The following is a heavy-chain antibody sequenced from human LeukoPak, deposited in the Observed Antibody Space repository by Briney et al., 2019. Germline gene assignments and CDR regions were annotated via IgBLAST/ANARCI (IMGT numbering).Heavy chain of an antibody. V-gene: IGHV4-59*01. D-gene: IGHD3-22*01. Sequence: SETLSLTCTVSGGSISSYYWSWIRQPPGKGLEWIGYIYYSGSTNYNPSLKSRVTISVDTSKNQFSLKLSSVTAADTAVYYCAREDDSSGYYGSRGAFDIWGQGTMVTVSS. CDR2: IYYSGST. J-gene: IGHJ3*02. CDR1: GGSISSYY. CDR3: AREDDSSGYYGSRGAFDI.